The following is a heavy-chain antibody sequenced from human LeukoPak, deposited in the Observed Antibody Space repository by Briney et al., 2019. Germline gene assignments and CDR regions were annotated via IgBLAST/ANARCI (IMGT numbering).Heavy chain of an antibody. Sequence: GRSLRLSCAASGFTFSTYAMHWVRQAPGKGLEWVAVISYDGSSENYADSVKGRFTVSRDNSKSTLYLQMNSLTPDDTSVYYCSRSPGILGTNXFDXWGQGTLVTVX. CDR2: ISYDGSSE. J-gene: IGHJ4*02. V-gene: IGHV3-30*04. CDR1: GFTFSTYA. D-gene: IGHD1-26*01. CDR3: SRSPGILGTNXFDX.